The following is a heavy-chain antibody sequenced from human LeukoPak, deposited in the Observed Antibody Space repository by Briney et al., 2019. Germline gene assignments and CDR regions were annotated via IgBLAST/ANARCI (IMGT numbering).Heavy chain of an antibody. J-gene: IGHJ4*02. Sequence: GASVKVSCKASGYTFTGYYMHWVRQAPGQGLEWMGWINPNSGGTNYAQKFQGRVTMTRDTSINTAYMELSRLRSDDTAVYYCARAVAVTMVQGVKYWGQGTLVTVSS. CDR2: INPNSGGT. CDR1: GYTFTGYY. V-gene: IGHV1-2*02. D-gene: IGHD3-10*01. CDR3: ARAVAVTMVQGVKY.